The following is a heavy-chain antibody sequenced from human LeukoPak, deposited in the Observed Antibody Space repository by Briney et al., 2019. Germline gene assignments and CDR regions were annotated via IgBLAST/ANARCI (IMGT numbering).Heavy chain of an antibody. CDR2: INPNSGGT. CDR3: ARDAGYCSSTSCQGGWFDP. D-gene: IGHD2-2*01. V-gene: IGHV1-2*02. Sequence: EASVKVSCKASGYTFTGYYMHWVRQAPGQRLEWMGWINPNSGGTNYAQKFQGRVTMTRDTSISTAYMELSRLRSDDTAVYYCARDAGYCSSTSCQGGWFDPWGQGTLVTVSS. J-gene: IGHJ5*02. CDR1: GYTFTGYY.